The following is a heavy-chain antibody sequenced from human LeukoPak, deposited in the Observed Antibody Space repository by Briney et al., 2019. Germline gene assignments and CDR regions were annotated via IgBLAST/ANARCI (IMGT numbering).Heavy chain of an antibody. J-gene: IGHJ4*02. D-gene: IGHD3-3*01. CDR3: TSRITIFGVSFDY. CDR2: IRSKANSYAT. CDR1: GFTFSGSA. Sequence: GVSLRLSCAASGFTFSGSAMHWVRQASGKGLEWVGRIRSKANSYATAYAASVKGRFTISRDDSKNTAYLQMNSLKTEDTAVYYCTSRITIFGVSFDYWGQGTLVTVSS. V-gene: IGHV3-73*01.